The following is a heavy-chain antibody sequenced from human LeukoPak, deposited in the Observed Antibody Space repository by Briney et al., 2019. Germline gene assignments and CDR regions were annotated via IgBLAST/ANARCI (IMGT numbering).Heavy chain of an antibody. Sequence: SETLSLTCAVYGGSFSGYYWSWIRQPPGKGLEWIGEINHGGSTNYNPSLKSRVTISVDTSKNQFSLKLSSVTAADTAVYYCARGLPRIAVAGAIHFDYWGQGTLVTVSS. CDR3: ARGLPRIAVAGAIHFDY. CDR1: GGSFSGYY. CDR2: INHGGST. J-gene: IGHJ4*02. D-gene: IGHD6-19*01. V-gene: IGHV4-34*01.